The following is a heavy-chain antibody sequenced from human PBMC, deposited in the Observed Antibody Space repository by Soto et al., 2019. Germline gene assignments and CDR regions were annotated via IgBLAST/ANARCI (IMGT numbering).Heavy chain of an antibody. CDR2: IIPIFGTA. Sequence: QVQLVQSGAEVKKPGSSVKVSCKASGGTFGSYAISWVRQAPGQGLEWMGGIIPIFGTANYAQKFQGRVTITADESTSTAYMELSSLRSEDTAVYYCAREPLVDVAAAVGRVGYWGQGTLVTVSS. D-gene: IGHD6-13*01. V-gene: IGHV1-69*12. CDR1: GGTFGSYA. J-gene: IGHJ4*02. CDR3: AREPLVDVAAAVGRVGY.